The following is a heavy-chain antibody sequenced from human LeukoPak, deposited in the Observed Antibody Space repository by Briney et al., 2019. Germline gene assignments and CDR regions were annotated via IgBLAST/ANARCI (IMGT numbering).Heavy chain of an antibody. Sequence: ASVKVSCKASGYTFTSYDINWVRQATGQGLEWMGWMKPNSGNTGYAQKFQGRVTMTRNTSISTAYMELSSLRSDDTAVYYCARPALFWFGELSQEPDASDIWGQGTMVTVSS. CDR2: MKPNSGNT. D-gene: IGHD3-10*01. CDR1: GYTFTSYD. V-gene: IGHV1-8*01. CDR3: ARPALFWFGELSQEPDASDI. J-gene: IGHJ3*02.